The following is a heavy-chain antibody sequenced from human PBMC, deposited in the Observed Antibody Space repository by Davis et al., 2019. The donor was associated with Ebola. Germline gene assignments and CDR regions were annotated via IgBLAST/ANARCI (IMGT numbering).Heavy chain of an antibody. CDR1: GFTFTSSA. CDR2: IVVGSGNT. CDR3: ARGGYSSSPYGMDV. Sequence: SVKVSCKASGFTFTSSAMQWVRQARGQGLEWIGWIVVGSGNTNYAQKFQERVTITRDMSTSTAYMELSSLRSEDTAVYYCARGGYSSSPYGMDVWGQGTTVTVSS. D-gene: IGHD6-13*01. J-gene: IGHJ6*02. V-gene: IGHV1-58*02.